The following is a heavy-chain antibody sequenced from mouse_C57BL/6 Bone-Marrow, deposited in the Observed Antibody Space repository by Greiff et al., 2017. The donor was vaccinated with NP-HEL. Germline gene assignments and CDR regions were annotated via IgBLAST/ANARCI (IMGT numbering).Heavy chain of an antibody. CDR2: ISYSGST. D-gene: IGHD2-3*01. CDR3: ARDGYYPWFAY. J-gene: IGHJ3*01. V-gene: IGHV3-1*01. Sequence: ESGPGMVKPSQSLSLTCTVTGYSITSGYDWHWIRHFPGNKLEWMGYISYSGSTNYNPSLKSRISITHDTSKNHFFLKLNSVTTEDTATYYCARDGYYPWFAYWGQGTLVTVSA. CDR1: GYSITSGYD.